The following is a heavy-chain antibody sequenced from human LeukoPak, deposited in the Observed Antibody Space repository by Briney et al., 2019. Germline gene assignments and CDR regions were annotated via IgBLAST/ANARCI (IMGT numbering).Heavy chain of an antibody. V-gene: IGHV1-2*02. J-gene: IGHJ4*02. CDR3: GRDRHWNQGNFDY. CDR2: INPNSGGT. CDR1: GSTFTGYY. D-gene: IGHD1-1*01. Sequence: ASVKVSCKASGSTFTGYYMHWVRQAPGHGGEGMGWINPNSGGTNYAQKFQGRVTMTRDTTISTAYMELNRLRSDDTTVYYCGRDRHWNQGNFDYWGQGTLVTVSS.